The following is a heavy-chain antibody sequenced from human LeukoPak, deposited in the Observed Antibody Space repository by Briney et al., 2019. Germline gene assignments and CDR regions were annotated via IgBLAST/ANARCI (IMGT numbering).Heavy chain of an antibody. D-gene: IGHD3-9*01. CDR1: GGSFSGYY. J-gene: IGHJ6*03. V-gene: IGHV4-34*01. Sequence: SETLSLTCAVYGGSFSGYYWSWIRQPPGKGLEWIGEINHSGSTNYNPSLKSRVTISVDTSKNQFSLKLSSVTAADTAVYYCARGENHNYDILTGNYYMDVWGKGTTVTVSS. CDR2: INHSGST. CDR3: ARGENHNYDILTGNYYMDV.